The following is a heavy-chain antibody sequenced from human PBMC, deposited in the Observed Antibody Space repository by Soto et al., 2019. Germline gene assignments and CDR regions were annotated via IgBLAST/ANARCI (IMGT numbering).Heavy chain of an antibody. V-gene: IGHV1-69*01. J-gene: IGHJ4*02. CDR3: ARGGSGYTWFKEF. CDR2: IIPVFQTA. D-gene: IGHD3-22*01. Sequence: QEQLVQSGAEVKKPGSSVKVSCQASGGLFSSYPISWVRQVPGQGLEWMGGIIPVFQTAYYTQRFQGRVTITADESTNTAYMELSSLRSEDTAIYYCARGGSGYTWFKEFWVQGPMVTVSS. CDR1: GGLFSSYP.